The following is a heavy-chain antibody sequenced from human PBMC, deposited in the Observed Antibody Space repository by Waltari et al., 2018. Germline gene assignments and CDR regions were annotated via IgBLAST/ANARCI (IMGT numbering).Heavy chain of an antibody. CDR1: GGTFSSYA. D-gene: IGHD3-22*01. Sequence: QVQLVQSGAEVKKPGSSVKVSSKASGGTFSSYAISWVRQAPGQGLEWMGGIIPIFGTANYAQKFQGRVTITADESTSTAYMELSSLRSEDTAVYYCARSYYYDSSGYLYYFDYWGQGTLVTVSS. V-gene: IGHV1-69*12. CDR3: ARSYYYDSSGYLYYFDY. J-gene: IGHJ4*02. CDR2: IIPIFGTA.